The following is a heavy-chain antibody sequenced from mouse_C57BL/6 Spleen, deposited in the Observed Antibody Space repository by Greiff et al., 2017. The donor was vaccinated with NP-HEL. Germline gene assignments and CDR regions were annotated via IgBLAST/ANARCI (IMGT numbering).Heavy chain of an antibody. V-gene: IGHV1-69*01. Sequence: QVHVKQPGAELVMPGASVKLSCKASGYTFTSYWLHWVKQRPGQGLEWIGEIDPSDSYTNYNQKFKGKSTLTVDKSSSTAYMQLSSLTSEDSAVYYCARGGPPWFAYWGQGTLVTVSA. J-gene: IGHJ3*01. CDR1: GYTFTSYW. CDR3: ARGGPPWFAY. D-gene: IGHD1-1*02. CDR2: IDPSDSYT.